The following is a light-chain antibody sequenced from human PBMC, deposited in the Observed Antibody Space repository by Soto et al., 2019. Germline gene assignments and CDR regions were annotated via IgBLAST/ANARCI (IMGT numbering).Light chain of an antibody. J-gene: IGKJ5*01. CDR2: DAS. V-gene: IGKV3-11*01. CDR1: QSVSSD. CDR3: QQRSNWPIT. Sequence: PPRENGTLSFRASQSVSSDLVWYQQKPGLAPRLLIYDASSRATGVPARFSGSGSGTDFTLTISSLEPEDFAVYYCQQRSNWPITFGQGTRLEIK.